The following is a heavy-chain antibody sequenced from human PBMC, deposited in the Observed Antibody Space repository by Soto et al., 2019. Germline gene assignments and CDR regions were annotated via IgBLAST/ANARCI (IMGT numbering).Heavy chain of an antibody. CDR2: ISGSGGIT. Sequence: GGSLRLSCAASGFTFNYYAMNCVRQAPWKGLEWVSVISGSGGITYYADSVKGRFTISRDNSKNTLYLQMNSLRAEDTAVYYCAKDGRNISPPEMEVWGQGTTVTASS. J-gene: IGHJ6*02. CDR1: GFTFNYYA. CDR3: AKDGRNISPPEMEV. D-gene: IGHD3-16*02. V-gene: IGHV3-23*01.